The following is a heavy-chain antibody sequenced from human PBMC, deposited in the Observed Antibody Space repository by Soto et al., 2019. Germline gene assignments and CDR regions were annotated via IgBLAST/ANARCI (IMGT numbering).Heavy chain of an antibody. D-gene: IGHD2-21*01. CDR3: ARLTYCGTECYFDY. CDR1: GYNFGTYN. V-gene: IGHV5-51*01. CDR2: IFPPDSET. J-gene: IGHJ4*02. Sequence: GESLKISCQVFGYNFGTYNIAWVRQMPGKGLEWMGIIFPPDSETRYSPSFQGQVTFSVNRSMNTAYLEWDSLEASDTAMYFCARLTYCGTECYFDYWGQGTLVTVSS.